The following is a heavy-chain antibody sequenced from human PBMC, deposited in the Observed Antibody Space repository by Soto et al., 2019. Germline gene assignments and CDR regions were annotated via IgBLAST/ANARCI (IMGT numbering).Heavy chain of an antibody. CDR1: GGTFSSYA. Sequence: SVKVSCKASGGTFSSYAISWVRQAPGQGLEWMGGIIPIFGTANYAQKFQGRVTITADESTSTAYIELSSLRSEDTAVYYCARAARHDYGDYDPSFDYWGQGTLVTV. J-gene: IGHJ4*02. CDR2: IIPIFGTA. V-gene: IGHV1-69*13. D-gene: IGHD4-17*01. CDR3: ARAARHDYGDYDPSFDY.